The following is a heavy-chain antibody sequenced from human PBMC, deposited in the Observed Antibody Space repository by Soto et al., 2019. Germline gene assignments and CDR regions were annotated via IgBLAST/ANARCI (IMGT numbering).Heavy chain of an antibody. CDR1: GGSVIGYY. CDR2: INHSGST. CDR3: ARDEPNTVTPLDY. V-gene: IGHV4-34*01. J-gene: IGHJ4*02. D-gene: IGHD4-17*01. Sequence: PSETLSLGCAVYGGSVIGYYWSWIRQPPGKGLEWIGEINHSGSTNYDPSLKSRVTISVDTSKNQFSLKLSSVTAADTAVYYCARDEPNTVTPLDYWGQGTLFSVSS.